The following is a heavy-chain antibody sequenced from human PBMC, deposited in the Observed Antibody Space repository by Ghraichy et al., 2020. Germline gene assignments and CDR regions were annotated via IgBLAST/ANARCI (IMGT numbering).Heavy chain of an antibody. D-gene: IGHD2-2*01. CDR1: GGSISSSSYY. V-gene: IGHV4-39*01. Sequence: SETLSLTCTVSGGSISSSSYYWGWIRQPPGKGLEWIGSIYYSGSTYYNPSLKSRVTISVYTSKNQFSLKLSSVTAADTAVYYCARPDCSSTSCYFNYWGQGTLVTVSS. J-gene: IGHJ4*02. CDR3: ARPDCSSTSCYFNY. CDR2: IYYSGST.